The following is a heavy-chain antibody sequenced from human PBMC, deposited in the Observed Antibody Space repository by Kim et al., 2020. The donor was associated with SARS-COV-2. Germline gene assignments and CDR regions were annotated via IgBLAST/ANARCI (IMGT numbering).Heavy chain of an antibody. Sequence: GGSLRLSCAASGFTFSSYGMHWVRQAPGKGLEWVAVISYDGSNKYYADSVKGRFTISRDNSKNTLYLQMNSLRAEDTAVYYCAKDKIGGSGSYYYYGMDVWGQGTTGTVSS. D-gene: IGHD1-26*01. J-gene: IGHJ6*02. CDR1: GFTFSSYG. V-gene: IGHV3-30*18. CDR2: ISYDGSNK. CDR3: AKDKIGGSGSYYYYGMDV.